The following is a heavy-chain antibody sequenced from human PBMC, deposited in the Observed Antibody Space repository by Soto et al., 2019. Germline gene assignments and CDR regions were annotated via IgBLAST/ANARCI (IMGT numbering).Heavy chain of an antibody. D-gene: IGHD6-13*01. CDR2: MYYSGST. J-gene: IGHJ4*02. CDR3: ARGYRQSGYSSSWVFDY. CDR1: GGSINSGGYY. V-gene: IGHV4-31*01. Sequence: QVQLRESGPGLVKPSQTLSLTCTVSGGSINSGGYYWNWIRQHPGKGLEWIGYMYYSGSTYYNTLLRSLVIISADTSENHFALKLSSVTAADTAVYFCARGYRQSGYSSSWVFDYWGQGTLVNVSS.